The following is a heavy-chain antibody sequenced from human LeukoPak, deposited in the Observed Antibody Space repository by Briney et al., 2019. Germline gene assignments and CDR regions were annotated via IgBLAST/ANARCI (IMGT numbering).Heavy chain of an antibody. CDR3: ARELVEDYYGSGSYYPLDY. J-gene: IGHJ4*02. CDR2: INSDGSST. D-gene: IGHD3-10*01. CDR1: GFTFSSYG. Sequence: GGSLRLSCAASGFTFSSYGMHWVRQAPGKGLVWVSRINSDGSSTSYADSVKGRFTISRDNAKNTLYLQMNSLRAEDTAVYYCARELVEDYYGSGSYYPLDYWGQGTLVTVSS. V-gene: IGHV3-74*01.